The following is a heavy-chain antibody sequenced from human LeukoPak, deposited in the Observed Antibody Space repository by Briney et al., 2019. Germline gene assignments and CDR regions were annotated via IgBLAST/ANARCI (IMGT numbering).Heavy chain of an antibody. CDR2: ISYAGSNK. D-gene: IGHD4-23*01. CDR3: AKDSLRWSYFYYGMDV. V-gene: IGHV3-30*18. J-gene: IGHJ6*02. Sequence: PGGSLRLSCAASGFTVSNNYVSWLRQAPGKGLEWVAVISYAGSNKYYVDSVKGRFTISRDNSKNTLYLQMNSLRAEDTAVYYCAKDSLRWSYFYYGMDVWGQGTTVTVSS. CDR1: GFTVSNNY.